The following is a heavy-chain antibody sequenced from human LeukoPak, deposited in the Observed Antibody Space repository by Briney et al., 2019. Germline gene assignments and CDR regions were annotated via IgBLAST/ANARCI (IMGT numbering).Heavy chain of an antibody. Sequence: GGSLRLSCAASGFTFSSYGMHWVRQAPGKGLEWVAFIRYDGSNKYYADSVKGRFTISRDNSKNTLYLQMNSLRAEDTAVYYCAKDSYSSNLNWFDPWGQGTLVTVSS. CDR2: IRYDGSNK. CDR1: GFTFSSYG. V-gene: IGHV3-30*02. J-gene: IGHJ5*02. CDR3: AKDSYSSNLNWFDP. D-gene: IGHD6-13*01.